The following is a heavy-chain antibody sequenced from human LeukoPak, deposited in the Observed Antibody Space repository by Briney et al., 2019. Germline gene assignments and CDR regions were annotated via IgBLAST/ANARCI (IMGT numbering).Heavy chain of an antibody. J-gene: IGHJ4*02. D-gene: IGHD3-10*01. CDR1: AFPFSTYA. V-gene: IGHV4-34*01. Sequence: GSLRLSCAASAFPFSTYAMYWVRQPPGKGLEWIGEIYLSGTTNYSPSLKSRVTMSVDTSKNQFSLKLSSVTAADTAVYYCARTWSYGSGSYLNYWGQGTLVTVSS. CDR3: ARTWSYGSGSYLNY. CDR2: IYLSGTT.